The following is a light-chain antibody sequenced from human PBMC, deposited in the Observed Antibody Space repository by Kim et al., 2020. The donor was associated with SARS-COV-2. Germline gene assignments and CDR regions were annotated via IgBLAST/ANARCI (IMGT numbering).Light chain of an antibody. Sequence: SASVGDRVTITCRASHDISSYLAWYQQNPGKAPNLLITAASTLHSGVPSRFSGSGSGTDFTLTIAGLKPEDFATYYCKELNSFPPFGQGTRLEIK. J-gene: IGKJ5*01. V-gene: IGKV1-9*01. CDR2: AAS. CDR1: HDISSY. CDR3: KELNSFPP.